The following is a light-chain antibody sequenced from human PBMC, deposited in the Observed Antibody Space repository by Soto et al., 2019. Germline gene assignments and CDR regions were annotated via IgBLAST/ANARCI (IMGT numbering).Light chain of an antibody. V-gene: IGLV2-8*01. Sequence: QSVLTQPPSASGSPGQSVTISCIGTASDIGRYNYVSWYQHHPGKAPKLIIYEVTKRPSGVPDRFSGSKSGNTASLTVSGIQADDEADYYCNSYVGSNNYVFGTGTKVTV. J-gene: IGLJ1*01. CDR1: ASDIGRYNY. CDR2: EVT. CDR3: NSYVGSNNYV.